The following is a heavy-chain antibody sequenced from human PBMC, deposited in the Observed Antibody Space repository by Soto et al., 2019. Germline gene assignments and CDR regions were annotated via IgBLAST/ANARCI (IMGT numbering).Heavy chain of an antibody. D-gene: IGHD6-19*01. Sequence: QVQLVESGGGLVQPGTSLRLSCSASGFALSDYGVHWVRQAPGKGLEWVASISYDETATYYSDSVKGRFTISRDNAKNTLFLQMNSIRTEDTAMYYCEKGSEWLVTWDFDYWGQGTLVTVSS. CDR3: EKGSEWLVTWDFDY. CDR2: ISYDETAT. V-gene: IGHV3-30*18. CDR1: GFALSDYG. J-gene: IGHJ4*02.